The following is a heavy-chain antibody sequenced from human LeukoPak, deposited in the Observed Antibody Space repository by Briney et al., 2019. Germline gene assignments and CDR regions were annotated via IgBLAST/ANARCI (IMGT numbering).Heavy chain of an antibody. V-gene: IGHV3-23*01. CDR3: AKDQVVVVPAAIPNWFDP. CDR1: GFTFSSYA. J-gene: IGHJ5*02. CDR2: ISGSGGST. D-gene: IGHD2-2*02. Sequence: GGSLRLSCAASGFTFSSYAMSWVRQAPGKGLEWVSAISGSGGSTYYADSVKGRFTISRDNSKNTLYLQMNSPRAEDTAVYYCAKDQVVVVPAAIPNWFDPWGQGTLVTVSS.